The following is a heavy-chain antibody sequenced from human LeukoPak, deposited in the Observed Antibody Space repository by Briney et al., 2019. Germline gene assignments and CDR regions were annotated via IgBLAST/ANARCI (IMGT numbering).Heavy chain of an antibody. J-gene: IGHJ4*02. CDR3: AKDPTSSITMVRGVIH. Sequence: GGSLRLSYAASGFTFDDYAMHWVRQAPGKGLEWVSGISWNSGSIGYADSVKGRFTISRDNAKNSLYLQMNSLRAEDTALYYCAKDPTSSITMVRGVIHWGQGTLVTVSS. V-gene: IGHV3-9*01. CDR2: ISWNSGSI. CDR1: GFTFDDYA. D-gene: IGHD3-10*01.